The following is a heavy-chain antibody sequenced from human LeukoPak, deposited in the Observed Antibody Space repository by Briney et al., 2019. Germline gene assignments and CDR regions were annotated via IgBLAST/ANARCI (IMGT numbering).Heavy chain of an antibody. Sequence: PSETLSLTCAVYGGSFSGYYWSWIRQPPGKGLEWIGEIKHSGSTNYNPSLKSRVTISLDTSKNQFSLKLSSVTAADTAVYYCARGRRSSGWYSSYYYYMDVWGKGTTVTVSS. CDR2: IKHSGST. CDR1: GGSFSGYY. D-gene: IGHD6-19*01. CDR3: ARGRRSSGWYSSYYYYMDV. V-gene: IGHV4-34*01. J-gene: IGHJ6*03.